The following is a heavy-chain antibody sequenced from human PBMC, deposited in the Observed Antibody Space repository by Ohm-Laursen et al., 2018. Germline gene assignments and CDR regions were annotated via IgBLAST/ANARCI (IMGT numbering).Heavy chain of an antibody. J-gene: IGHJ4*02. Sequence: SLRLSCSAPGFTFGSYGMHWVRQAPGKGLEWVAVISYDGSNKYYADSVKGRFTISRDNSKNTLYLQMNSLRAEDTAVYYCAKDLDYYDSSGYLGPDYWGQGTLVTVSS. V-gene: IGHV3-30*18. CDR2: ISYDGSNK. CDR1: GFTFGSYG. D-gene: IGHD3-22*01. CDR3: AKDLDYYDSSGYLGPDY.